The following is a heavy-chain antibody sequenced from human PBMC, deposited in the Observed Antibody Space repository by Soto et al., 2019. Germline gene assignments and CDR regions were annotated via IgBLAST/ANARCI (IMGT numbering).Heavy chain of an antibody. CDR2: ISSSSSYT. D-gene: IGHD2-15*01. V-gene: IGHV3-11*06. J-gene: IGHJ4*02. CDR3: ARGELGYCSGGSCLPFDY. CDR1: GFTFSDYY. Sequence: QVQLVESGGGLVKPGGSLRLSCAASGFTFSDYYVSWIRQAPGKGLEWVSYISSSSSYTNYAASVKGRFTISRDNAKNSLYLQMNSLRAEDTAVYYCARGELGYCSGGSCLPFDYWGQGTLVTVSS.